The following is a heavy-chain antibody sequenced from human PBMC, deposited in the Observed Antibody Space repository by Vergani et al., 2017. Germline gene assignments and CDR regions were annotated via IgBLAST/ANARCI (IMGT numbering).Heavy chain of an antibody. CDR3: ARDNKQLRPRAFDL. D-gene: IGHD4-23*01. CDR2: IYVSCIT. J-gene: IGHJ3*01. CDR1: GASINNDFYY. V-gene: IGHV4-61*02. Sequence: QVQLQESGPGLVKPSQTLSLTCTVSGASINNDFYYWHWIRQPAGKGLEWIWRIYVSCITDYNSSLQSRVSVSVDTSKNLFSLTLTSVTAADTAVYYCARDNKQLRPRAFDLWGKGTMVTVSS.